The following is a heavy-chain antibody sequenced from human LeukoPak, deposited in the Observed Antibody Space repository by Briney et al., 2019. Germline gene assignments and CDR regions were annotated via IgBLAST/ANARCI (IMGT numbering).Heavy chain of an antibody. CDR2: ISPYNSNT. CDR1: GYTFTTYG. Sequence: ASVKVSCKSSGYTFTTYGISWMRQAPGQSLEWMGWISPYNSNTKYAQELQGRVTMTTDTSTNTAYMEVRSLRSDDTAVYYCAREAPVAAGSDAFDIWGQGTMVTVSS. D-gene: IGHD6-19*01. CDR3: AREAPVAAGSDAFDI. V-gene: IGHV1-18*01. J-gene: IGHJ3*02.